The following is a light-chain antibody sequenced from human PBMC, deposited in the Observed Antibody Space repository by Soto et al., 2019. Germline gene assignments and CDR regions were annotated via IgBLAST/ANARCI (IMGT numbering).Light chain of an antibody. J-gene: IGKJ3*01. CDR3: QQYGSSPLFT. CDR1: QSVSSSY. Sequence: EIVLTQSPGTLSLSPGERATLSCRASQSVSSSYLAWYQQKPGQAPRLLIYDASSRATGIPGRFSGSGSGTDFTLTISRLEPEDFAVYYCQQYGSSPLFTFGPGTKVDIK. CDR2: DAS. V-gene: IGKV3-20*01.